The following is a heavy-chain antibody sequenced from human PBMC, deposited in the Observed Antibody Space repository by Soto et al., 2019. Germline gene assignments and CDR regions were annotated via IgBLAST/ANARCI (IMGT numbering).Heavy chain of an antibody. J-gene: IGHJ4*02. V-gene: IGHV3-15*01. D-gene: IGHD4-17*01. CDR3: TIDHQDYVWDS. CDR1: GNIFSKAW. CDR2: IRSNTDGGTT. Sequence: EVQLVESGGGLVKPGGSLRLSCAASGNIFSKAWMSWVRQAPGKGLEWVGRIRSNTDGGTTDYVASVTGRFTISRHDSKNTLFLQMNSLETEDTAVYYCTIDHQDYVWDSWGQGTLVTVSS.